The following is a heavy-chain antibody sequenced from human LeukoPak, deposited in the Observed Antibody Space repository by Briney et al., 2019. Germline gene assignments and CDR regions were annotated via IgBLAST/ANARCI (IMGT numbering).Heavy chain of an antibody. CDR3: AGHHPRNTVDF. V-gene: IGHV4-59*08. CDR2: ISDIGSI. CDR1: GGSISSYY. D-gene: IGHD2-8*02. Sequence: SEALSLTCTVSGGSISSYYWSRIRQPPGKGLEWIAYISDIGSINYNPSLKSRVTISLDTSKNQFSLKLSSVTAADTAVYYCAGHHPRNTVDFWGQGTLVTVSS. J-gene: IGHJ4*02.